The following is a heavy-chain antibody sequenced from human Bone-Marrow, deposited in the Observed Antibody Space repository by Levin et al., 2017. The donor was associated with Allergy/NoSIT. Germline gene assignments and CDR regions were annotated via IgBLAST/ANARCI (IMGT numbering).Heavy chain of an antibody. CDR2: IYSGGAT. CDR1: GFTVRNNQ. Sequence: GGSLRLSCAASGFTVRNNQMNWLRQAPGRKLEWVSLIYSGGATYYADSVKGRFTISRDQSKNTLYLQMNSLRAEDTAVYYCARSFDYNFAGGQGTLVTVSS. CDR3: ARSFDYNFA. D-gene: IGHD3-9*01. J-gene: IGHJ4*02. V-gene: IGHV3-66*01.